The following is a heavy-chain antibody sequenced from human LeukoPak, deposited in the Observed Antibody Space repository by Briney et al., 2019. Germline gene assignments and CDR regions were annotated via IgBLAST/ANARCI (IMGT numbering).Heavy chain of an antibody. V-gene: IGHV4-4*07. CDR1: GGSIRSYY. D-gene: IGHD6-13*01. J-gene: IGHJ4*02. Sequence: PSETLSLTCTVSGGSIRSYYWSWIRQPAGKGLEWIGRIYTSGSTNYNPSLKSRVTMSVDTSKNQFSLKLSSVTAADTAVYYCARDGPVYSSSWYIDYWGQGTLVTVSS. CDR3: ARDGPVYSSSWYIDY. CDR2: IYTSGST.